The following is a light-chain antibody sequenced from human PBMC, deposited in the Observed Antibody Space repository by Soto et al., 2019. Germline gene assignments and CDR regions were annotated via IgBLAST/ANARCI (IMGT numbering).Light chain of an antibody. CDR1: QTVSSAR. V-gene: IGKV3-20*01. CDR3: QQYTNWPPNT. Sequence: LIHPAGTRTLSTQETATPSCRASQTVSSARLAWFQQKPGQAPRLLIDGASSRAPGIPDRFSGSGSETDFTLTISSLQSEDFAVYYCQQYTNWPPNTFGHGTLLAI. J-gene: IGKJ5*01. CDR2: GAS.